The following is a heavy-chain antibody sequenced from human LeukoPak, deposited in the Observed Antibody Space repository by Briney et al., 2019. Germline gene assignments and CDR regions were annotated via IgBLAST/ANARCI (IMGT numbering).Heavy chain of an antibody. Sequence: TVGCLRLSCAASGFTFSSYAMSWVRQGPGKGLEWVSAISRSGGSTYYADSVKGRFTISRDNAKNSLYLQMNSLRDEDTAVYYCAREAPEYDWGQGTLVTVST. D-gene: IGHD1-14*01. V-gene: IGHV3-23*01. J-gene: IGHJ4*02. CDR3: AREAPEYD. CDR1: GFTFSSYA. CDR2: ISRSGGST.